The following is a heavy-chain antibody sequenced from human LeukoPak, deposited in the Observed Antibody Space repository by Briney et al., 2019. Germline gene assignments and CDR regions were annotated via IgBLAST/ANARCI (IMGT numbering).Heavy chain of an antibody. CDR3: TRGSDTIFGVARDGFDS. CDR2: IRGKPYGETT. J-gene: IGHJ4*02. D-gene: IGHD3-3*01. Sequence: PGRSLRLSCAASGFTFDDYAMSWFRQAPGKGLEWVGFIRGKPYGETTEYAASVQGRFTISRDDSESTTYLQLNSLKTEDTAVYYCTRGSDTIFGVARDGFDSWGQGTLVTVSP. CDR1: GFTFDDYA. V-gene: IGHV3-49*03.